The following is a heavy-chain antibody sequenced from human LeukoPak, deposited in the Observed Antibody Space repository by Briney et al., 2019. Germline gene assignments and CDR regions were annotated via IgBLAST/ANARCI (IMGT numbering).Heavy chain of an antibody. V-gene: IGHV3-48*01. D-gene: IGHD3-22*01. CDR3: ARDHHRRLYDSQARDTFDI. Sequence: GGSLRLSCAASGFTFSSYTMNWVRQAPGKGLEWVSYIGSSRSTIYYADSVKGRFTISRDNAKNSLYLQMNSLRAEDTAVYYCARDHHRRLYDSQARDTFDIWGQGTMVTVSS. CDR1: GFTFSSYT. CDR2: IGSSRSTI. J-gene: IGHJ3*02.